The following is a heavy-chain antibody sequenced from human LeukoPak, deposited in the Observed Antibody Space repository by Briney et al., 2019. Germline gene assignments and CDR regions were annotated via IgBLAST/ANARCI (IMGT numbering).Heavy chain of an antibody. D-gene: IGHD2-8*01. J-gene: IGHJ3*02. CDR2: ISYDGSNK. V-gene: IGHV3-30-3*01. CDR3: ARRVYHDAFDI. Sequence: PGGSLRLSCAASGFTFSSYAMHWVRQAPGKGLEWVAVISYDGSNKYYADSVKGRFTISRDNSKNTLYLQMNSLRAEDTAVYYCARRVYHDAFDIWGQGTMVTVSS. CDR1: GFTFSSYA.